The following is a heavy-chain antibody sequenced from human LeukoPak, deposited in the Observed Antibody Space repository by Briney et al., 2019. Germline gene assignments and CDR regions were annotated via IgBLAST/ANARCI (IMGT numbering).Heavy chain of an antibody. CDR2: ISSSSSYI. J-gene: IGHJ4*02. CDR3: ARESSGVLGFDS. V-gene: IGHV3-21*01. D-gene: IGHD3-10*01. CDR1: GFTFSSYS. Sequence: GGSLRLSCAASGFTFSSYSMNWVRQAPGKGLEWVSSISSSSSYIYYADSVKGRFTISRDNAKNSLYLQMNSLRDEDTAVYYCARESSGVLGFDSWGQGTLVTVSS.